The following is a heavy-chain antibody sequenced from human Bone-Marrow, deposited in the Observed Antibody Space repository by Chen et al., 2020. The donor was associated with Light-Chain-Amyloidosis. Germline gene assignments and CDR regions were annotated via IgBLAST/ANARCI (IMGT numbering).Heavy chain of an antibody. CDR1: GYTFPNYW. CDR2: IYPDYSDA. J-gene: IGHJ4*02. V-gene: IGHV5-51*01. Sequence: EVQLEQSGPDVKKPGEHRKNSCKGSGYTFPNYWIGWLRQLPGKGLEFMGVIYPDYSDARYSPSFECQVTISADKSITPAYLQWRSLKASGTAMYYCARRRDGYNFDYWGQVTLVTVSS. CDR3: ARRRDGYNFDY. D-gene: IGHD5-12*01.